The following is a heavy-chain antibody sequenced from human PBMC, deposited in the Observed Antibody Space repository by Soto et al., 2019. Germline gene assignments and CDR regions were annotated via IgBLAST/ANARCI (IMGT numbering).Heavy chain of an antibody. D-gene: IGHD6-19*01. V-gene: IGHV4-39*01. Sequence: QLQLQESGPGLVKPSETLSLTCTVSGGSISSSSYYWGWIRQPPGKGLEWIGSIYYSGSTYYNPSLKSRVTISVDTSKNQFSLKLSSVTAADTAVYYCAILLRGWGAVAGTCVYWGQGTLVTVAA. CDR3: AILLRGWGAVAGTCVY. CDR1: GGSISSSSYY. J-gene: IGHJ4*02. CDR2: IYYSGST.